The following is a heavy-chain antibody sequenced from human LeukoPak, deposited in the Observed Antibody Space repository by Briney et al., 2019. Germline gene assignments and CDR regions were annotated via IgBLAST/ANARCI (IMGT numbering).Heavy chain of an antibody. J-gene: IGHJ4*02. V-gene: IGHV1-2*02. CDR1: GYTFTGYY. Sequence: ASVKVSCKASGYTFTGYYMHWVRQAPGQGLEWMGWINPNSGDTNYAQKFQARVTMTRDTSISTAYMELSRLRSDDTAVYYCARAEYYDFWSGYFHWGQGTLVTVSS. CDR2: INPNSGDT. D-gene: IGHD3-3*01. CDR3: ARAEYYDFWSGYFH.